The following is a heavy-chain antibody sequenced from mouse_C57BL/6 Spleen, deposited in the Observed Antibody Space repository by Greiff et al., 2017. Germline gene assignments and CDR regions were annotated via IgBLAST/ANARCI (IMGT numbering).Heavy chain of an antibody. J-gene: IGHJ1*03. Sequence: GGGLVQPGGSLKLSCAASGIDFSRYWMSWVRRAPGKGLEWIGEINPDSSTINYAPSLKDKFIISRDNAKNTLYLQMSKVRSEDTALYYCARPDYYGSSYWYFDVWGTGTTVTVSS. CDR3: ARPDYYGSSYWYFDV. CDR1: GIDFSRYW. CDR2: INPDSSTI. D-gene: IGHD1-1*01. V-gene: IGHV4-1*01.